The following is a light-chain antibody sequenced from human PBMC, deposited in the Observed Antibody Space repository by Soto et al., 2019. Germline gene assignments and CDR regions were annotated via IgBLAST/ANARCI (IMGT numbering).Light chain of an antibody. CDR3: QAWDSSTVV. Sequence: ELTQPPSVSVSPGQTASITCSGDKLGDKYACWYQQKPGQSPVLVIYQDSKRPSGIPERFSGSNSGNTATLTISGTQAMDEADYYCQAWDSSTVVFGGGTQLTVL. J-gene: IGLJ2*01. CDR1: KLGDKY. V-gene: IGLV3-1*01. CDR2: QDS.